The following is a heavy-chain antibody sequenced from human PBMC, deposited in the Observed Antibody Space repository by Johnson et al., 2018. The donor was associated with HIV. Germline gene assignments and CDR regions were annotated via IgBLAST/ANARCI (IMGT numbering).Heavy chain of an antibody. J-gene: IGHJ3*02. V-gene: IGHV3-30-3*01. CDR1: GFTFSSYA. CDR2: ISPDGSNR. Sequence: QVQLVESGGGVVQPGRSLRLSCAASGFTFSSYAIHWVRQAPGKGLEWVAIISPDGSNRYYADSVKGRFTISRDSSKNTVYLQMNSLRTEDTAVYFCAKDYVDTASDDAFDIWGRGTKVTVSS. D-gene: IGHD5-18*01. CDR3: AKDYVDTASDDAFDI.